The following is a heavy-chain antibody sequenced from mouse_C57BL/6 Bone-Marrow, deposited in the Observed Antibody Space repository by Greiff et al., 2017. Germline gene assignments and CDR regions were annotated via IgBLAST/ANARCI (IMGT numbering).Heavy chain of an antibody. V-gene: IGHV1-76*01. CDR3: ARWRSWYFDY. J-gene: IGHJ2*01. CDR1: GYTFTDYY. Sequence: VQLQQSGAELVRPGASVKLSCKASGYTFTDYYINWVKQRPGQGLEWIARMYPGSGNTYYNEKFKGKATLTAEKSSSTAYMQLSSLTSEDSAVYFCARWRSWYFDYWGQGTTLTVSS. CDR2: MYPGSGNT.